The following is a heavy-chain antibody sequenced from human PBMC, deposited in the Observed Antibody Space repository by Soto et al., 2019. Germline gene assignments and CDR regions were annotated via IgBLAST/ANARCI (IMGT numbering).Heavy chain of an antibody. Sequence: GGSRRLCCAASGFTFSSYAMSWVRQAPGKGLEWVSAISGSGGSTCYADSVRGRFTISRDNSKNTLYLQMNSLRAEDTAVYYCAKFGSSNSYLQYWHDPSAQRTLDPVSS. V-gene: IGHV3-23*01. D-gene: IGHD6-6*01. CDR3: AKFGSSNSYLQYWHDP. CDR1: GFTFSSYA. J-gene: IGHJ5*02. CDR2: ISGSGGST.